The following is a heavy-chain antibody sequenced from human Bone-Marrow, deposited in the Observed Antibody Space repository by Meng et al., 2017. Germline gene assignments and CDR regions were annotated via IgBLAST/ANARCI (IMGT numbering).Heavy chain of an antibody. CDR3: AREAAAVGIDY. D-gene: IGHD6-13*01. Sequence: GGSLRLSCAASGFTFSSYGMHWVRQVPGKGLEWVAVIWYDGSNKYYADSVKGRFTISRDNSKNTLYLQMNSLRAEDTAVYYCAREAAAVGIDYWGQGTLVTVSS. CDR1: GFTFSSYG. V-gene: IGHV3-33*01. J-gene: IGHJ4*02. CDR2: IWYDGSNK.